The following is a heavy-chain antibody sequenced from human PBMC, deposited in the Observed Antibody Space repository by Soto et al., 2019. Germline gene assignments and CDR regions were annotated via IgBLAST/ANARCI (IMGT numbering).Heavy chain of an antibody. CDR1: GSTFSSYG. Sequence: GGPLRLSGPAAGSTFSSYGVNWVRKGPGKGLEWVSSISSSSSTIYYADSVRGRFTISRDNAKNSLYLQMNSLRDEDTAVYYCVREISVAGGHFDYWGQGT. V-gene: IGHV3-48*02. J-gene: IGHJ4*02. D-gene: IGHD6-19*01. CDR2: ISSSSSTI. CDR3: VREISVAGGHFDY.